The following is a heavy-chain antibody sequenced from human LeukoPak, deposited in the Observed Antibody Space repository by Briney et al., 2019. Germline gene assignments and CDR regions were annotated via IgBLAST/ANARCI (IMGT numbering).Heavy chain of an antibody. Sequence: SETLSLTCTVSGGSISSYYWSWIRQPPGKGLEWIGYISYIGSTNYNPSLKSRVTISVGTSKNQFSLKLSSVTAADTAVYYCARHRPRDGPTPVFDYWGQGTLVTVSS. D-gene: IGHD5-24*01. V-gene: IGHV4-59*08. CDR1: GGSISSYY. J-gene: IGHJ4*02. CDR3: ARHRPRDGPTPVFDY. CDR2: ISYIGST.